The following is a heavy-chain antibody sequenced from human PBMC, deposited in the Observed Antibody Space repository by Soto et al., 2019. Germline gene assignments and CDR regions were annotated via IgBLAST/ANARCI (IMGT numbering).Heavy chain of an antibody. V-gene: IGHV1-46*01. J-gene: IGHJ4*02. D-gene: IGHD3-10*01. Sequence: ASVKVSCKASGYTFTSYYMHWVRQAPGQGLEWMGIINPSGGSTSYAQKFQGRVTMTRDTSTSTVYMELSSLRSEDTAVYYCARAHARFGELFLYFDYWGQGTLVTVSS. CDR1: GYTFTSYY. CDR2: INPSGGST. CDR3: ARAHARFGELFLYFDY.